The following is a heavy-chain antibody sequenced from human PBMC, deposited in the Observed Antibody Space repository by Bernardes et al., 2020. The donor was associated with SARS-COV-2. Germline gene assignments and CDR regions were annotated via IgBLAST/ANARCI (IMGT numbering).Heavy chain of an antibody. CDR1: AGSFSGYY. CDR3: ARGREGVVVGDTPRGHYFGY. CDR2: INHRGST. Sequence: SETLSLTCAVYAGSFSGYYWSWIRQPPGKGLEWIGEINHRGSTNYNPSLKSRLAISIDTSKNEFSLKLSFVTAADTAVYYCARGREGVVVGDTPRGHYFGYWGPGSRVTVSS. V-gene: IGHV4-34*01. J-gene: IGHJ4*02. D-gene: IGHD2-15*01.